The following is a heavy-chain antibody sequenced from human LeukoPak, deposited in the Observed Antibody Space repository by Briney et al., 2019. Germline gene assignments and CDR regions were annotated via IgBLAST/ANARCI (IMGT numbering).Heavy chain of an antibody. CDR1: GDGVSGVRAA. CDR2: TYDRSKWYN. V-gene: IGHV6-1*01. CDR3: ARAVVAVAGILLDY. J-gene: IGHJ4*02. D-gene: IGHD6-19*01. Sequence: QTLSLTSALSGDGVSGVRAAWGWSRQSPPRGLEWLGRTYDRSKWYNDYAVSVRSRITINPDTSKNQFSLQLNSVTPEDTAVYYCARAVVAVAGILLDYWGQGTLVTVSS.